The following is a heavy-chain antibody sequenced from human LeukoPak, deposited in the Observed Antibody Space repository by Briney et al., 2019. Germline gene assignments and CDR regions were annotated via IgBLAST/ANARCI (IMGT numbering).Heavy chain of an antibody. CDR3: AKEGIDGSGYDLDY. D-gene: IGHD5-12*01. CDR1: GFTFSNYA. J-gene: IGHJ4*02. V-gene: IGHV3-23*01. CDR2: ISDSGDST. Sequence: GGSLRLSCAASGFTFSNYAMNWVRQAPGKGLDWVSGISDSGDSTYSADSVKGRFTISRDISKNTLYLQMTSLRAEDTAVYYCAKEGIDGSGYDLDYWGQGTRVTVSS.